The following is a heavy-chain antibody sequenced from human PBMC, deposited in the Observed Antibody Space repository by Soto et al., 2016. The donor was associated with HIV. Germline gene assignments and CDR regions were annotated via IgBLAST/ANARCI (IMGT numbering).Heavy chain of an antibody. Sequence: QVQLVQSGAEVKKPGASVKVSCKASGYTFTNYDINWVRQATGQGLEWMGWMNPISGSTGYAQKFQGRVTITRDTSISTAYMELSSLRSEDTALYYCARGRSLSGMYPLGYWGQGTLVTVSS. D-gene: IGHD1-26*01. CDR2: MNPISGST. CDR1: GYTFTNYD. V-gene: IGHV1-8*03. J-gene: IGHJ4*02. CDR3: ARGRSLSGMYPLGY.